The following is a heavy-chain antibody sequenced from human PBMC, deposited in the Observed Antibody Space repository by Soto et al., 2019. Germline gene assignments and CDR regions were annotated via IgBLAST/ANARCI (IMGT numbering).Heavy chain of an antibody. V-gene: IGHV4-31*03. CDR3: ARKDYGDINWLDP. D-gene: IGHD4-17*01. CDR1: GGSISSGGYY. J-gene: IGHJ5*02. CDR2: IYYSGST. Sequence: PSETLSLTCTVSGGSISSGGYYWSWIRQHPGKGLEWIGYIYYSGSTYYNPSLKSRVTISVDTSKNQFSLKLSSVTAADTAVYYGARKDYGDINWLDPWGQGTLVTVSS.